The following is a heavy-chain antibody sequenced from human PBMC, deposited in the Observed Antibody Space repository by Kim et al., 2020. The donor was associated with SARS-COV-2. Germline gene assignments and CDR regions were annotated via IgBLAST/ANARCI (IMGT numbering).Heavy chain of an antibody. Sequence: SETLSLTCSVSGGSITIYYWTWIRQAPGKGLEWIAYIHNSGGTDYNPSLKSRVAISEDTSKNQVSLKRSSLTAADTAVYYCARLNYYGSGSVFDIGGQG. CDR3: ARLNYYGSGSVFDI. CDR1: GGSITIYY. CDR2: IHNSGGT. V-gene: IGHV4-59*01. D-gene: IGHD3-10*01. J-gene: IGHJ3*02.